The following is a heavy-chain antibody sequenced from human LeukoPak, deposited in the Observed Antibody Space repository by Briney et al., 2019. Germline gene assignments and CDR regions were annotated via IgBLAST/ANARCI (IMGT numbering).Heavy chain of an antibody. J-gene: IGHJ5*02. D-gene: IGHD5-18*01. CDR3: ARDRDTEQYNWFDP. Sequence: ASVKVSCKASGGTFSSYAISWVRQAPGQGLEWMGGIIPIFGTANYAQKFQGRVTITADESTSTAYMELRSLRSDDTAVYYCARDRDTEQYNWFDPWGQGTLVTVSS. CDR1: GGTFSSYA. V-gene: IGHV1-69*13. CDR2: IIPIFGTA.